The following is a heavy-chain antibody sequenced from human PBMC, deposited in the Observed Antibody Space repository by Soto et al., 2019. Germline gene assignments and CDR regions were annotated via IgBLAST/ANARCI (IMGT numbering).Heavy chain of an antibody. J-gene: IGHJ6*02. D-gene: IGHD3-10*01. CDR2: ISYDGSNK. Sequence: QVQLVESGGGVVQPGRSLRLSCAASGFIFSSYAMLWVRQSPGKGLEWVAVISYDGSNKYYADSVKGRFTISRDNSKNTLYLQMNSLRAEDTAVYYCARETMVRGVIYYYYYGMDVWGQGTTVTVSS. V-gene: IGHV3-30*03. CDR1: GFIFSSYA. CDR3: ARETMVRGVIYYYYYGMDV.